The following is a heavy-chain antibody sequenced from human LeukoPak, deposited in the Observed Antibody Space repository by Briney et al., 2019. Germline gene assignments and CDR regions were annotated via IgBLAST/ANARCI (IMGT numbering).Heavy chain of an antibody. Sequence: GESLKISCQGFGYPFTTSWIGWVRQLPGKGLEWVGIIYPSDSDARYSPSFQGQVTISADKSINTAYLQWSSLKASDTAMYYCARRNYDILTGYYNDYFDYWGQGTLVTVSS. J-gene: IGHJ4*02. CDR3: ARRNYDILTGYYNDYFDY. CDR2: IYPSDSDA. D-gene: IGHD3-9*01. V-gene: IGHV5-51*01. CDR1: GYPFTTSW.